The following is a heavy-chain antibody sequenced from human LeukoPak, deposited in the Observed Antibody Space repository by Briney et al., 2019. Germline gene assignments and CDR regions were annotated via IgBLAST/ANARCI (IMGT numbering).Heavy chain of an antibody. CDR2: ISAYNGNT. CDR1: GYTFTSYG. J-gene: IGHJ3*02. D-gene: IGHD3-9*01. V-gene: IGHV1-18*01. CDR3: ARERRYFDWSLIWDAFDI. Sequence: ASVKVSCKASGYTFTSYGISWVRQAPGQGLEWMGWISAYNGNTNYAQKLQGRVTMTTDTSTSTAYMELRSLRSDDTAVYYCARERRYFDWSLIWDAFDIWGQGTMVTVSS.